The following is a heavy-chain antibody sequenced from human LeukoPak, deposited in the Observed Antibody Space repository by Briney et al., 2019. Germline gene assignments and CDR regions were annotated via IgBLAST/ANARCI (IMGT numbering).Heavy chain of an antibody. V-gene: IGHV4-4*07. J-gene: IGHJ5*02. CDR1: GGSISSYY. D-gene: IGHD5-12*01. CDR2: IYTSGST. CDR3: ARDGSGYDFVRFDP. Sequence: SETLSLTCTVSGGSISSYYWSWIRQPAGKGLEWIGRIYTSGSTNYNPSLKSRVTISADTSMNQFSLKLSSVTAADTAVYYCARDGSGYDFVRFDPWGQGTLVTVSS.